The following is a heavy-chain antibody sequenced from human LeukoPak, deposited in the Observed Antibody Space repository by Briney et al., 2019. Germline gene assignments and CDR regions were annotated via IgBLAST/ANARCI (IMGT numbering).Heavy chain of an antibody. V-gene: IGHV3-30*16. D-gene: IGHD3-22*01. CDR1: GYTFTGYY. J-gene: IGHJ4*02. CDR2: ISYDGSNK. Sequence: SCKASGYTFTGYYMHWVRQAPGQGLEWVAVISYDGSNKYYADSVKGRFTISRDNSKNTLYLQMNSLRAEDTAVYYCARGGITMIVVVITPFDYWGQGTLVTVSS. CDR3: ARGGITMIVVVITPFDY.